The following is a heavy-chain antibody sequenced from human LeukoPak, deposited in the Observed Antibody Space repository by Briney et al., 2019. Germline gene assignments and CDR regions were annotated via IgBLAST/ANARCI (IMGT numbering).Heavy chain of an antibody. V-gene: IGHV3-48*02. CDR2: ISSSSTT. D-gene: IGHD2-21*02. Sequence: GGSLRLSCAASGFTVSSYTMQWVRQAPGKGLEWVSSISSSSTTYYADSVKGRFTISRDNAENSLYLQMKSLRDEDTAVYYCAKDGDVAASQNYYYYGMDVWGQGTTVTVSS. CDR1: GFTVSSYT. CDR3: AKDGDVAASQNYYYYGMDV. J-gene: IGHJ6*02.